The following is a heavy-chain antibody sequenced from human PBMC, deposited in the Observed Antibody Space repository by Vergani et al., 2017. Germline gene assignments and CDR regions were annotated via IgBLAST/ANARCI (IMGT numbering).Heavy chain of an antibody. CDR2: INTNTGNP. D-gene: IGHD3-16*01. J-gene: IGHJ6*02. CDR3: ASGGNGLNPSNGMDV. CDR1: GYTFTSYA. Sequence: QVQLVQSGAEVKKPGASVKVSCKASGYTFTSYAMNWVRQAPGQGLEWMGWINTNTGNPTYAQGFTGRFVFSLDTSVSTAYLQISSLKAEDTAVYYCASGGNGLNPSNGMDVWGQGTTVTVSS. V-gene: IGHV7-4-1*02.